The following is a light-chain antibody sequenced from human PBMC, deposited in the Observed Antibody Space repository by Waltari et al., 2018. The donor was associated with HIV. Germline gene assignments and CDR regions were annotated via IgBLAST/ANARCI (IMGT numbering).Light chain of an antibody. Sequence: VTISCTRSSGNIASSYVQWYQQRPGSSPTTVIYANNQRPSGVPDRFSGSIDSSSNSASLTISGLRTEDEADYYCQSHDDKIFYVFGGGTYVTVL. CDR3: QSHDDKIFYV. V-gene: IGLV6-57*01. CDR2: ANN. J-gene: IGLJ1*01. CDR1: SGNIASSY.